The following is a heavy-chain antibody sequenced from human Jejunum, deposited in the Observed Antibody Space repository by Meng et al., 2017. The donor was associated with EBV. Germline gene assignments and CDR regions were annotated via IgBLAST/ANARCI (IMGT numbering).Heavy chain of an antibody. V-gene: IGHV1-2*06. Sequence: GHVLQSGTEVKKPGASVRVSCKASGYRFTTYVIHWVRQAPGQGLEWMGRINCNNGDTGYAQKFQDRVTMTRDTSITTAYMDLTGLTSNDTAFYYCARIRYGTGTDWFDPWGQGTLVTVSS. D-gene: IGHD3-10*01. CDR2: INCNNGDT. CDR1: GYRFTTYV. CDR3: ARIRYGTGTDWFDP. J-gene: IGHJ5*02.